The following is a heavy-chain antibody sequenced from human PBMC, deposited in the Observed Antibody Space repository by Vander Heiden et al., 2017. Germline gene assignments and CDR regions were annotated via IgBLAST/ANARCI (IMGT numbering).Heavy chain of an antibody. J-gene: IGHJ4*02. V-gene: IGHV3-15*01. Sequence: LEWVGRIKSKIDGETTDYAAPVKGRFTISRDDSESTLFLQISSLETEDTAVYFCTTQLRWESSSDYWGQGTLVTVPS. D-gene: IGHD3-3*01. CDR2: IKSKIDGETT. CDR3: TTQLRWESSSDY.